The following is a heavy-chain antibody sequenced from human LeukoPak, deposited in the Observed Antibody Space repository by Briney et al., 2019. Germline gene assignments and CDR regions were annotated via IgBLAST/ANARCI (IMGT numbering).Heavy chain of an antibody. J-gene: IGHJ6*03. D-gene: IGHD6-13*01. CDR3: ARDGLSSSWYRNYYYYYYMDV. CDR2: ISAYNGNT. Sequence: ASVKVSCKASGYTFTSYGISWVRQAPGQGLEWMGWISAYNGNTNYARKLQGRVTMTTDISTSTAYMELRSLRSDDTAVYYCARDGLSSSWYRNYYYYYYMDVWGKGTTVTVSS. V-gene: IGHV1-18*01. CDR1: GYTFTSYG.